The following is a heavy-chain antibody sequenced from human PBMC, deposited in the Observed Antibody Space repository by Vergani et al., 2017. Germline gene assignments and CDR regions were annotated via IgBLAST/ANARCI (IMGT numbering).Heavy chain of an antibody. Sequence: QVQLQQWGAGLLKPSETLSLTCAVYGGSFSGYYWSWIRQPPGKGLEWIGEINHSGSTNYNPSLKSRVTISVDTSKNQFSLKLSSVTAADTAVYYCARGYCSSTSCYAGLDAFDIWGQGTMVTVSS. V-gene: IGHV4-34*01. CDR1: GGSFSGYY. D-gene: IGHD2-2*01. J-gene: IGHJ3*02. CDR2: INHSGST. CDR3: ARGYCSSTSCYAGLDAFDI.